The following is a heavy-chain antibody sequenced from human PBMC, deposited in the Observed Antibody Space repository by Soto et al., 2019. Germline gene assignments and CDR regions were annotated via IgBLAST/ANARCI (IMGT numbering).Heavy chain of an antibody. D-gene: IGHD5-12*01. Sequence: HPGGSLRLSCAASGFTFSNYGMHWVRQAPGKGLEWVAAISYDGNNEYYSDSVKGRFTISRDNSKNTLYLQMDSLTAEDTAVHYCAKGRVYSGYEPEFDYWGQGTLVTVSS. V-gene: IGHV3-30*18. CDR3: AKGRVYSGYEPEFDY. J-gene: IGHJ4*02. CDR2: ISYDGNNE. CDR1: GFTFSNYG.